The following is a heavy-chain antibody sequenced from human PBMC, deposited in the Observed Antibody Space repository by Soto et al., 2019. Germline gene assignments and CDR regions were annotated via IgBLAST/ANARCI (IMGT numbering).Heavy chain of an antibody. V-gene: IGHV3-23*01. CDR3: AKGPRAPPPHDYGMDV. Sequence: EVQLLESGGGLVQPGGSLRVSCVASGFTFSSYVMNWVRQAPGKGLYWVSGISGSGGSTYYADSVKGRFTISRDNSKTTLYLQMNSXXXEDXAVYYCAKGPRAPPPHDYGMDVWGQGTTVTVSS. J-gene: IGHJ6*02. CDR2: ISGSGGST. CDR1: GFTFSSYV.